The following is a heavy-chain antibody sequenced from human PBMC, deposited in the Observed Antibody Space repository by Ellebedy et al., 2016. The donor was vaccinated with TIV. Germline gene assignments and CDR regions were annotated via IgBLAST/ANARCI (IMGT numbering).Heavy chain of an antibody. CDR2: GYT. CDR3: AGARGSDCYNCWFDP. CDR1: GFIVSTNH. V-gene: IGHV3-53*04. Sequence: PGGSLRLSCTASGFIVSTNHMSWVRQAPGKGLEWVGGYTNYADSVKGRFTISTHNSRNTLYLQMTNLRSEDTAVYYCAGARGSDCYNCWFDPWGQGTLVTVSS. J-gene: IGHJ5*02. D-gene: IGHD2-21*02.